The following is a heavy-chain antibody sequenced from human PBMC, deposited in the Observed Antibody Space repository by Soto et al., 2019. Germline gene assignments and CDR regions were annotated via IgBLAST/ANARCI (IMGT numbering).Heavy chain of an antibody. J-gene: IGHJ6*02. CDR3: ARLHGYCTARSCHGHYAMDV. V-gene: IGHV4-39*01. CDR2: IYYSGNT. Sequence: GSLRLSCAASGFAFSSYGMHWVRQAPGKGLEWIGSIYYSGNTYYNPSLNSRVTVSVDTSKNQFSLKVTSVTAADTAVYYCARLHGYCTARSCHGHYAMDVCGQGTTVPVS. CDR1: GFAFSSYGMH. D-gene: IGHD2-8*02.